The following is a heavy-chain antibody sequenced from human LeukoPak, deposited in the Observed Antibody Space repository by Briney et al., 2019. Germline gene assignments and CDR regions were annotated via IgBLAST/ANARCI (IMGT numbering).Heavy chain of an antibody. Sequence: SETLSLTCTVSGGSISSYYWSWIRQPPGKGLEWIGYVYYSGSTNYNPSLKSRVTISVDTSKNQFSLKLSSVTAADTAVYYCARGAVATPCYFDYWGQGTLVTVSS. CDR3: ARGAVATPCYFDY. CDR2: VYYSGST. V-gene: IGHV4-59*08. CDR1: GGSISSYY. J-gene: IGHJ4*02. D-gene: IGHD6-19*01.